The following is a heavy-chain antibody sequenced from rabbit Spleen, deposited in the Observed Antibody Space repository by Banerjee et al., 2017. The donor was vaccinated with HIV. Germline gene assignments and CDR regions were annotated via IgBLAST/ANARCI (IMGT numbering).Heavy chain of an antibody. Sequence: QEQLEESGGDLVKPGASLKLSCTASGFSFSNKAVMCWVRQAPGKGLEWIACINTITGKAVYASWAKGRFTFSRTSSTTVTLRMTSLTAADRATYFCARDLLGVIGWNFYLWGQGTLVTVS. CDR3: ARDLLGVIGWNFYL. D-gene: IGHD1-1*01. J-gene: IGHJ4*01. V-gene: IGHV1S45*01. CDR1: GFSFSNKAV. CDR2: INTITGKA.